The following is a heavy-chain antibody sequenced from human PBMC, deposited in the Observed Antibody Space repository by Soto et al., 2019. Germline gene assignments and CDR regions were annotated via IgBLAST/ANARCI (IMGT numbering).Heavy chain of an antibody. CDR3: ARAAMGGSSWPFDC. Sequence: QVQLQESGPGLVKPSGTLSLTCAVSGGSISSSNWWSWVRQPPGKGLEWIGEIYHSGSTNYNPSRKSRGTSSVDKSKNPFALKLSSGTAADTAVYYCARAAMGGSSWPFDCWGQGTLVTVSS. CDR1: GGSISSSNW. D-gene: IGHD6-13*01. V-gene: IGHV4-4*02. J-gene: IGHJ4*02. CDR2: IYHSGST.